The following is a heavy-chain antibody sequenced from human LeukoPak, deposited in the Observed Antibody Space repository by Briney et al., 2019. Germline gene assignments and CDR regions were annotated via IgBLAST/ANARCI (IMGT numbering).Heavy chain of an antibody. V-gene: IGHV3-23*01. CDR3: ARAPYYYDTSGFLI. J-gene: IGHJ3*02. Sequence: PGGSLRLSCAASGFTFSSYAMSWVRQAPGKGLEWVSAISGSGGSTYYADSVKGRFTISRDNAKNTLYLQMNSLRAEDTAVYYCARAPYYYDTSGFLIWGQGTMVTVSS. CDR1: GFTFSSYA. D-gene: IGHD3-22*01. CDR2: ISGSGGST.